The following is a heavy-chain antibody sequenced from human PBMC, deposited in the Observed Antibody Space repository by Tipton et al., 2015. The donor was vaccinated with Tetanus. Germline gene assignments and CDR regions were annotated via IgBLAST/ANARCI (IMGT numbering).Heavy chain of an antibody. V-gene: IGHV5-51*01. J-gene: IGHJ4*02. CDR1: GYIFNNYW. CDR3: ARAHCTDGVCNFGF. CDR2: IYPGDSDT. Sequence: QLVQSGGEVKKPGESLKISCKGSGYIFNNYWIGWVRQKPGKGLEWMGIIYPGDSDTRYSPSFQGQVTTSVDKSINTAYLQWSSLKASDTSMFYCARAHCTDGVCNFGFWGQGALVSVAS. D-gene: IGHD2-8*01.